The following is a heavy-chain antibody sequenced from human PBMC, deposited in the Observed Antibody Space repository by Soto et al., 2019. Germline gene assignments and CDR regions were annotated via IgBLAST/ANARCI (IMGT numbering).Heavy chain of an antibody. CDR3: ARDSVGYCSGGSCRKAQSFDY. CDR1: GFTFSSYG. Sequence: QVQLVESGGGVVQPGRSLRLSCAASGFTFSSYGMHWVRQAPGQGLERVTFIWYDGSNKYYVGSVKGRLSISRDNSKNTLYLQMNSLRAEDTAVYFCARDSVGYCSGGSCRKAQSFDYWGQGTLVTVSS. CDR2: IWYDGSNK. V-gene: IGHV3-33*01. J-gene: IGHJ4*02. D-gene: IGHD2-15*01.